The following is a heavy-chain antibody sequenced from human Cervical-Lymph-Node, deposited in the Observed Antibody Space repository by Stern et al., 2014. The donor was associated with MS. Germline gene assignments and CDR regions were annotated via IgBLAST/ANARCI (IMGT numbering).Heavy chain of an antibody. D-gene: IGHD1-26*01. J-gene: IGHJ4*02. Sequence: SGGSLRLSCAASGFTFSSYAMSWARQAPGKGLEWVSAIDGRGGNTFYADSVKGRFTVSRDSSKNTLYLQMNSLRVEDTAVYYCAKGMGVTSVRYGDYWGQGTLVTVSA. CDR2: IDGRGGNT. CDR1: GFTFSSYA. CDR3: AKGMGVTSVRYGDY. V-gene: IGHV3-23*01.